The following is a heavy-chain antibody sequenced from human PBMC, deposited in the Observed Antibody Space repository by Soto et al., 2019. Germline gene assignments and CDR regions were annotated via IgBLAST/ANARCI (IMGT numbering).Heavy chain of an antibody. J-gene: IGHJ4*02. CDR1: GFTFSSYV. D-gene: IGHD1-26*01. V-gene: IGHV3-30*18. Sequence: GESLRLSCAASGFTFSSYVMHWVRQSPGKGLEWVAVISYDGSNKYDADSVEGRFTISRDNSKNTLYLQMNSLRVEDTAVYYCAKVWYSGSYHDYFDYWGQGTLVTVSS. CDR2: ISYDGSNK. CDR3: AKVWYSGSYHDYFDY.